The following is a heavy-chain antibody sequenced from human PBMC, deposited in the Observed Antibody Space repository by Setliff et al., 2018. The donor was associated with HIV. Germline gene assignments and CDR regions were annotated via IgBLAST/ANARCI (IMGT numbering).Heavy chain of an antibody. J-gene: IGHJ4*02. V-gene: IGHV4-39*01. CDR3: ARQGFVPLGVHQFDS. CDR1: GGYVSDSSYY. D-gene: IGHD3-16*01. Sequence: SETLSLTCRVSGGYVSDSSYYWGWIRQAPGKGLEWIGRMYYTESPYYNPSFINRVTISIDTSKNQFSLSLRSVTAADSAVYYCARQGFVPLGVHQFDSWGQGTLVTVSS. CDR2: MYYTESP.